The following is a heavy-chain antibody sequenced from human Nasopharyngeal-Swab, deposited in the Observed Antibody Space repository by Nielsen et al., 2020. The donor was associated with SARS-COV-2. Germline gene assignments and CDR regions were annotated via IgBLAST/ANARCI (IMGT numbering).Heavy chain of an antibody. V-gene: IGHV4-59*11. CDR1: GGSISSHY. J-gene: IGHJ4*02. CDR2: IYYSGST. CDR3: ARADYYYDSSGYFAGYYFDY. D-gene: IGHD3-22*01. Sequence: SETLSLTCTVSGGSISSHYWSWIRQPPGKGLEWIGYIYYSGSTNYNPSLKSRVTISVDTSKNQFSLKLSSVTAADTAVYYCARADYYYDSSGYFAGYYFDYWGQGTLVTVSS.